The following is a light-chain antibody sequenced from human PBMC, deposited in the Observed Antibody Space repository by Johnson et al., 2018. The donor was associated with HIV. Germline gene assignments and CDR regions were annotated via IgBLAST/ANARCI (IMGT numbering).Light chain of an antibody. CDR3: GTWDTSLSAGGV. CDR1: SSNIGNNY. V-gene: IGLV1-51*02. CDR2: KDN. J-gene: IGLJ1*01. Sequence: QSVLTQPPSVSAAPGQKVTISCSGSSSNIGNNYVSWYQQLPGTAPTLLIYKDNERPSGIPDRFSGSKSGTSATLGITGLQTGDEADYYCGTWDTSLSAGGVFGTGTKVTVL.